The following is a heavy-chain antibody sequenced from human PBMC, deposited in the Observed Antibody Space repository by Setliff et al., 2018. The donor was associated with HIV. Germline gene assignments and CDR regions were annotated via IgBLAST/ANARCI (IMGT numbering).Heavy chain of an antibody. CDR1: GGSISSYY. J-gene: IGHJ2*01. CDR3: AREAGITMIVVVITRYFDL. Sequence: PSETLSLTCTVSGGSISSYYWSWIRQPAGKGLEWIGRIYTSGSTNYNPSLKSRVTMSVDTSKNQFSLKLSSVTAADTAVYYCAREAGITMIVVVITRYFDLWGRGTLVTVS. D-gene: IGHD3-22*01. CDR2: IYTSGST. V-gene: IGHV4-4*07.